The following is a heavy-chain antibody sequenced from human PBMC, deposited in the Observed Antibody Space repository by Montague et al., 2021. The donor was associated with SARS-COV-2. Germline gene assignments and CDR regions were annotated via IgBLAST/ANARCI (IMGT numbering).Heavy chain of an antibody. Sequence: SETLSLTCAVYGGSLSGYYWAWIRQTPGKGLEWIGEINHSGNTNYNPSLKSRLTISADISKNQFSVKLASATAADTGIYYCARGKRDFPIVVLGASTRTYFDSWGQGTPVTVSS. J-gene: IGHJ4*01. CDR2: INHSGNT. CDR1: GGSLSGYY. D-gene: IGHD2-15*01. V-gene: IGHV4-34*01. CDR3: ARGKRDFPIVVLGASTRTYFDS.